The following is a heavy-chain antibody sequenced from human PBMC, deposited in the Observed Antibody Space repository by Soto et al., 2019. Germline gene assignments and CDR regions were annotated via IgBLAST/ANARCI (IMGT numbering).Heavy chain of an antibody. D-gene: IGHD4-17*01. Sequence: GGSLRLSCAASGVTFSSYAMSWVRQAPGKGLEWVSAISGSGGRTYYADSVKGRFTISRDNSKNTLYLQMNSLRAEDTAVYYCARSSPSALRIFDYWGQGTLVTVSS. CDR3: ARSSPSALRIFDY. J-gene: IGHJ4*02. CDR1: GVTFSSYA. V-gene: IGHV3-23*01. CDR2: ISGSGGRT.